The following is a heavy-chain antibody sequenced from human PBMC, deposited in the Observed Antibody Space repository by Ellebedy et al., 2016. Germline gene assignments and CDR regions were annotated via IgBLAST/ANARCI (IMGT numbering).Heavy chain of an antibody. CDR3: ARAPGNWNYGGWFNP. J-gene: IGHJ5*02. CDR1: GGTFSSYA. Sequence: SVKVSXXASGGTFSSYAISWVRQAPGQGLEWMGGIIPIFGTANYAQKFQGRVTITADESTSTAYMELRSLRSDDTAVYYCARAPGNWNYGGWFNPWGQGTLVTVSS. D-gene: IGHD1-7*01. V-gene: IGHV1-69*13. CDR2: IIPIFGTA.